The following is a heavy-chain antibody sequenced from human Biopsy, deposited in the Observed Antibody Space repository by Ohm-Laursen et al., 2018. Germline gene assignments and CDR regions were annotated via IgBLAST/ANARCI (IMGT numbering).Heavy chain of an antibody. CDR3: ARDAEEFDSSGPRFDY. D-gene: IGHD3-22*01. CDR2: IWSDGNNK. J-gene: IGHJ4*02. CDR1: GFTFSRHG. V-gene: IGHV3-33*01. Sequence: SLRLSCTATGFTFSRHGMHWVRQAPGKGLEWVAVIWSDGNNKYYADSVKGRFTISRDTSRNTLYMQMNSLRVEDTALYYCARDAEEFDSSGPRFDYRGQGTLVTVSS.